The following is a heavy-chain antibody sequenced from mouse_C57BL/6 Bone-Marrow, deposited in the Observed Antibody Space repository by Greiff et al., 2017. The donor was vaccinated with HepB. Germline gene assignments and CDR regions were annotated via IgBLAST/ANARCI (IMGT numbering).Heavy chain of an antibody. J-gene: IGHJ3*01. CDR3: ARSPLYYGSSLWCAY. D-gene: IGHD1-1*01. V-gene: IGHV3-6*01. CDR1: GYSITSGYY. Sequence: EVQLQESGPGLVKPSQSLSLTCSVTGYSITSGYYWNWIRQFPGNKLEWMGYISYDGSNNYNPSLKNRISITRDTSKNQFFLKLNSVTTEDTATYYCARSPLYYGSSLWCAYWGQGTLVTVSA. CDR2: ISYDGSN.